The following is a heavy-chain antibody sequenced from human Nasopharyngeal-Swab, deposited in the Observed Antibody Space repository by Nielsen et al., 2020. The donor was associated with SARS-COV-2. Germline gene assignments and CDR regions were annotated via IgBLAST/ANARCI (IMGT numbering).Heavy chain of an antibody. CDR2: INHSGST. J-gene: IGHJ5*02. CDR1: GGSFSGYY. CDR3: ARVADCSGGSCDGWFDP. Sequence: GSLRLSCAVYGGSFSGYYWSWIRQPPGKGLEWIGEINHSGSTNYNPSLKSRVTISVDTSKNQFSLKLSSVTAADTAVYYCARVADCSGGSCDGWFDPWGQGTLVTVPS. V-gene: IGHV4-34*01. D-gene: IGHD2-15*01.